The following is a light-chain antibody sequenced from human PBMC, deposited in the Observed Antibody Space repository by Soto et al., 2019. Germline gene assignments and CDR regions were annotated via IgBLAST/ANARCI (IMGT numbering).Light chain of an antibody. CDR2: DAS. CDR1: QSISTW. Sequence: DIPMTQSPSTLSASVGDRVTITCRASQSISTWVAWYQQKPGKAPKGLIYDASNLQSGVSSRFSGRGSGTEFTLTINSLQPDDSATYYCQQFDGYPYTFGQGTKLEIK. J-gene: IGKJ2*01. CDR3: QQFDGYPYT. V-gene: IGKV1-5*01.